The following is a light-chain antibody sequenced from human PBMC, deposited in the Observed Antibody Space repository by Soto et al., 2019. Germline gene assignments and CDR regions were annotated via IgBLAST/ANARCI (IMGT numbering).Light chain of an antibody. J-gene: IGLJ1*01. CDR3: GSWDSSLSAYV. V-gene: IGLV1-51*01. CDR1: SSTIGGNS. Sequence: QSVMTQPPSVSAAPGQKVTISCSGSSSTIGGNSVSWYKQLPGTPPKLLIYDDNKRPSGIPDRFSGSKSGTSATLGITGFQTGDEADYYCGSWDSSLSAYVFGTGTKLTVL. CDR2: DDN.